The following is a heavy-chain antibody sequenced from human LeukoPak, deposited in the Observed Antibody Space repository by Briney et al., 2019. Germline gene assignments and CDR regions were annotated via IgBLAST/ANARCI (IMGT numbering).Heavy chain of an antibody. CDR1: GVSISSSNSY. Sequence: PSETLSLTCTVSGVSISSSNSYWGWIRQPPGKGLEWIGSIYCTGNTYYNASLKSQVSISIDTSKNQFSLKLTSVTAADTSVYSCARQPGSGLFILPGGQGTLVTVSS. J-gene: IGHJ4*02. CDR2: IYCTGNT. D-gene: IGHD3/OR15-3a*01. V-gene: IGHV4-39*01. CDR3: ARQPGSGLFILP.